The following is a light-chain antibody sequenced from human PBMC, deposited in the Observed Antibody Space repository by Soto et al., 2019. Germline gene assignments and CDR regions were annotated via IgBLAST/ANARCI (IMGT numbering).Light chain of an antibody. CDR1: QTVLTN. CDR3: QQYNHWPRT. CDR2: VAS. J-gene: IGKJ1*01. V-gene: IGKV3-15*01. Sequence: VLITQSPATLSVSPGERATLSCRASQTVLTNLAWYQQRPGQAPRLLIYVASVTDTGVPARFSGSGSGTEFTLTISSLQSEDFAVYYCQQYNHWPRTFGQGTKVDIK.